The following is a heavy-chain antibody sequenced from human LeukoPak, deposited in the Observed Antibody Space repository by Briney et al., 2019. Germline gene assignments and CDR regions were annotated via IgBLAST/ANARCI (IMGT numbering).Heavy chain of an antibody. CDR1: GFTFSSYW. J-gene: IGHJ4*02. CDR2: FSGTSGKT. D-gene: IGHD5-12*01. V-gene: IGHV3-23*01. CDR3: AKGSIVATTNFDY. Sequence: GGSLRLSCAASGFTFSSYWMQWVRQAPGKGLEWVSTFSGTSGKTYYSDSVKGRFTVSRDNSKNTLYLQMNSLRAEDTAVYYCAKGSIVATTNFDYWGQGTLVTVSS.